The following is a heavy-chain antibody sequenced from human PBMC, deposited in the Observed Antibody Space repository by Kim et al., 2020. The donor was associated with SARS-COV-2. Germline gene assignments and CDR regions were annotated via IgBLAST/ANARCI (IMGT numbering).Heavy chain of an antibody. Sequence: ASVKVSCKTSGYIFTNYAIHWVRQAPGQRLEWMGWITAGNGNTKYSQKFRGRVTITRDTSARTAYMELSSLKSEDTAMYFCARTLTVAGGEYFQIWGQGTLITVSS. D-gene: IGHD6-19*01. CDR2: ITAGNGNT. CDR1: GYIFTNYA. V-gene: IGHV1-3*01. CDR3: ARTLTVAGGEYFQI. J-gene: IGHJ1*01.